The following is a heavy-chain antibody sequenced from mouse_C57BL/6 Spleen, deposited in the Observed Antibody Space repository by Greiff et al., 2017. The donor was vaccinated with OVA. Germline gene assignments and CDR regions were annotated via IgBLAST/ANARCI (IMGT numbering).Heavy chain of an antibody. Sequence: DVQLVESGPGLVKPSQSLSLTCSVTGYSITSGYYWNWIRQFPGNKLEWMGYISYDGSNNYNPSLKNRISITRNTSKNQFFLKLNSVTTEDTATYYCARDGGPGYFDYWGQGTTLTVSS. J-gene: IGHJ2*01. CDR2: ISYDGSN. CDR3: ARDGGPGYFDY. V-gene: IGHV3-6*01. CDR1: GYSITSGYY.